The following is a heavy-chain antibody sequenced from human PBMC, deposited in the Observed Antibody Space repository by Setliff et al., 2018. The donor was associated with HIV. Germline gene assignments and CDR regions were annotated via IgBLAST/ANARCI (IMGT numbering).Heavy chain of an antibody. D-gene: IGHD3-3*01. J-gene: IGHJ5*02. V-gene: IGHV4-59*01. CDR1: GGSISTYC. CDR2: IYYTGRT. CDR3: ARDVGGFTVFAVPRGGFDP. Sequence: SETLSLTCTVSGGSISTYCWSWIRQAPGRGLEWIGYIYYTGRTNYNPSLKSRVTMSLDSSKKQFSLKLSSVTAADTAVYFCARDVGGFTVFAVPRGGFDPWGQGTLVTVSS.